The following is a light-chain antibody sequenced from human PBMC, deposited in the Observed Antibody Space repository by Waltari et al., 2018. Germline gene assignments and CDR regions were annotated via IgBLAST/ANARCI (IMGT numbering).Light chain of an antibody. J-gene: IGKJ3*01. CDR1: QSLLYSSNNKNY. Sequence: DIVMTQSPASLAVSLGERATMNCKSSQSLLYSSNNKNYLAWYQQKPGQPPKLLIYWASTRESGVPDRFSGSGSGTDFTLTISSLQAEDVAVYYCQQYYSTLFTFGPGTKVDIK. CDR3: QQYYSTLFT. V-gene: IGKV4-1*01. CDR2: WAS.